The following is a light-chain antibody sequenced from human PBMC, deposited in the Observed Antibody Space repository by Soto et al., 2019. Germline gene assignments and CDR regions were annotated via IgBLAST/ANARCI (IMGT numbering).Light chain of an antibody. CDR2: DAS. CDR1: QSISSW. CDR3: HQYSSYYS. Sequence: DIQMTQSPSTLSASVGDRVTITCRARQSISSWLAWYQQKPGKAPELLIYDASSLESGVPSRFSGSGSGTEFTLTISSLQPDDFATYYCHQYSSYYSFAQGTKLEIK. J-gene: IGKJ2*03. V-gene: IGKV1-5*01.